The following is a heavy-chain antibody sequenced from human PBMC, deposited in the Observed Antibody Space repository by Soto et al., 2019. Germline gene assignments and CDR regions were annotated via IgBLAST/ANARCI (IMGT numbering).Heavy chain of an antibody. CDR2: ISGSGGST. D-gene: IGHD6-13*01. J-gene: IGHJ4*01. Sequence: PGGSLRLSCAASGFTFSSYAMSWVRQAPGKGLEWVSAISGSGGSTYYADSVKGRFTTSRDNSKNTLYLQMNSLRAEDTAVYYCGKDRAQQQLVFFDYWVYRRIVTVSS. CDR3: GKDRAQQQLVFFDY. CDR1: GFTFSSYA. V-gene: IGHV3-23*01.